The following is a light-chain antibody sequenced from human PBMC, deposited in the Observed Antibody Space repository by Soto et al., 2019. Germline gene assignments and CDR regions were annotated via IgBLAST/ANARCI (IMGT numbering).Light chain of an antibody. J-gene: IGLJ3*02. CDR2: QDS. V-gene: IGLV3-1*01. Sequence: SYELTQPPSVSVSPGQTASITCFGDRLGDRFVSWYQLKAGQSPVLFIYQDSKRPSGIPERFSGSISGNTATLTISGTRAMDEADYYCQTWDSGAVFGGGTKLTVL. CDR1: RLGDRF. CDR3: QTWDSGAV.